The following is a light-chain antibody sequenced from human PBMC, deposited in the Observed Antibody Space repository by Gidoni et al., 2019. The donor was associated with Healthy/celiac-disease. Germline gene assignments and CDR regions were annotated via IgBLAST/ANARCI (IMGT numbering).Light chain of an antibody. CDR2: AAS. V-gene: IGKV1-39*01. CDR1: QSISSY. J-gene: IGKJ3*01. CDR3: QQSYSTET. Sequence: DIQMTQSPSSLSVSVGDRVTITCRARQSISSYLNWYQQKPGKAPKLLISAASSLQSGVPSRCSGRGSGTDFTLTISSLQPEEFATYYCQQSYSTETFGPGTKVDIK.